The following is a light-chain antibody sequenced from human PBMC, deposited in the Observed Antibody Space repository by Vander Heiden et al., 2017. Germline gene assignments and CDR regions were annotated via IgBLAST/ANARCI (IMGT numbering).Light chain of an antibody. Sequence: EIVLTQSPGTLSLSPGERATLSCRASQSVSSSYLAWYQQKPGQAPRLLIDGASSRATGIPDRFSGSGSGTDFTLTISRLEPEDFAVYYCQQYGSSIFTFGHGTKVDIK. CDR3: QQYGSSIFT. CDR1: QSVSSSY. J-gene: IGKJ3*01. V-gene: IGKV3-20*01. CDR2: GAS.